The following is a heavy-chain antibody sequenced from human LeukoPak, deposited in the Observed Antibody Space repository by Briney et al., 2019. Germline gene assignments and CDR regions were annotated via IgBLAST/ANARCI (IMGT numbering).Heavy chain of an antibody. V-gene: IGHV3-7*01. CDR3: AKDTTTVTSQGDY. CDR1: GFTFSSYW. CDR2: IKQDGSEK. D-gene: IGHD4-17*01. Sequence: GGSLRLSCAASGFTFSSYWMSWVRQAPGKGLEWVANIKQDGSEKYYVDSVKGRLTISRDNAKNSLYLQMNSLRAEDTAVYYCAKDTTTVTSQGDYWGQGTLVTVSS. J-gene: IGHJ4*02.